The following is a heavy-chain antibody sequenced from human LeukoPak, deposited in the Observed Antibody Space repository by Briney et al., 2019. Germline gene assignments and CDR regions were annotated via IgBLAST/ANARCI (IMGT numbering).Heavy chain of an antibody. CDR2: ISGSGANI. CDR3: GRCILSSLIVNDC. J-gene: IGHJ4*02. CDR1: GFTFSNYA. V-gene: IGHV3-21*01. D-gene: IGHD1-14*01. Sequence: PGGSLGLSCGASGFTFSNYAMNWVRQGPGKGLEWVSGISGSGANIQYAESVKGRFTISRDNARNSLYLQMDSLRAEDTAVYYCGRCILSSLIVNDCWGQGTLVTVSS.